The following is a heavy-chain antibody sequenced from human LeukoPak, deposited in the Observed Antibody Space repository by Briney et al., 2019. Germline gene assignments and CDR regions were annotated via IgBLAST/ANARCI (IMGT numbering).Heavy chain of an antibody. D-gene: IGHD2-15*01. Sequence: ASVKVSCKASGYTFTSYGISWVRQAPGQGLEWMGWVSAYADDTNYVQKFQGRVTMTTDTSTSTAFMELRSLRSDDAAVYYCARDCIGCHGFDYWGQGTLVTVSS. V-gene: IGHV1-18*01. J-gene: IGHJ4*02. CDR1: GYTFTSYG. CDR2: VSAYADDT. CDR3: ARDCIGCHGFDY.